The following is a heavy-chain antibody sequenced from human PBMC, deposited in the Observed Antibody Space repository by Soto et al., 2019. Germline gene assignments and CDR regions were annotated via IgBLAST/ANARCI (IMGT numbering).Heavy chain of an antibody. CDR1: GYTFTSYG. Sequence: GASVKVSCKASGYTFTSYGISWVRQAPGQGLEWVGWISGYDGNTDYAHKFRGRVTMTTDTSTNTAYMDLRSLRSDDTAVYYCARHNPQCPNWFDPGAQETPVTVS. D-gene: IGHD1-1*01. J-gene: IGHJ5*02. CDR3: ARHNPQCPNWFDP. V-gene: IGHV1-18*01. CDR2: ISGYDGNT.